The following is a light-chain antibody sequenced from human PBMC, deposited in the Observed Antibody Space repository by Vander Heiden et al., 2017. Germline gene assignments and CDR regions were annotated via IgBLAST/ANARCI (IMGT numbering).Light chain of an antibody. V-gene: IGKV3-11*01. CDR1: QSVGSS. CDR2: DAS. CDR3: QKRSNWPLVT. Sequence: EVVLTQSPATLSLSPGERATLSCRASQSVGSSLAWYQQKPGQAPRLLIYDASNRATGIPARFSGSGSGTDFTLTISSLEPEDFAVYYCQKRSNWPLVTFGGGTKVEI. J-gene: IGKJ4*01.